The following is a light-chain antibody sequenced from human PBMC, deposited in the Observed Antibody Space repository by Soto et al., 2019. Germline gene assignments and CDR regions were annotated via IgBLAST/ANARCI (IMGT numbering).Light chain of an antibody. CDR2: EVS. Sequence: QSALTQPPSASGSPGQSVTISCTGTSSDVGGYNYVSWYQQHPGKAPKLMIYEVSKRPSGVPDRFSGSKSGNTASLTVSGLQAEEEADNHCSSYAGSNNWVFGGGTPLPVL. CDR1: SSDVGGYNY. V-gene: IGLV2-8*01. CDR3: SSYAGSNNWV. J-gene: IGLJ3*02.